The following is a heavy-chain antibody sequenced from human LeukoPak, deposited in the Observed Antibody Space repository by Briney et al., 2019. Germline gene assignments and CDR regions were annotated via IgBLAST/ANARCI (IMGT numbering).Heavy chain of an antibody. CDR2: ISSSSRYI. CDR3: ARGGIAARTIGY. J-gene: IGHJ4*02. V-gene: IGHV3-21*01. CDR1: GFTFSSYS. Sequence: GGSLRLSCAASGFTFSSYSMNWVRQAPGKGLEWVSSISSSSRYIYYADSVKGRLTISRDNAKNSLYLQMNSLRAEDTAVYYCARGGIAARTIGYWGQGTLVTVSS. D-gene: IGHD6-6*01.